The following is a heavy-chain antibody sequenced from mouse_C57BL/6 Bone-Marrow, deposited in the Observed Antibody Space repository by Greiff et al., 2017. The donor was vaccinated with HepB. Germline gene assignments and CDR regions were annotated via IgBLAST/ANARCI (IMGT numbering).Heavy chain of an antibody. Sequence: VQLQQSGAELARPGASVKLFCKASGYTFTSYGISWVKQRTGQGLEWIGEIYPRSGNTYYNEKFKGKATLTADKSSGTAYMELRSRTAEDSAVYFCARGVGFAYWGQGTLVTVSA. CDR3: ARGVGFAY. V-gene: IGHV1-81*01. J-gene: IGHJ3*01. CDR2: IYPRSGNT. CDR1: GYTFTSYG.